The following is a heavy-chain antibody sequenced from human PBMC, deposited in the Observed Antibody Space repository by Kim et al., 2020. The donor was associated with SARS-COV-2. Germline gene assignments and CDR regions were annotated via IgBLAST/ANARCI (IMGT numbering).Heavy chain of an antibody. D-gene: IGHD6-13*01. V-gene: IGHV7-4-1*01. CDR3: ARGALAAAGVVFDY. Sequence: AQGFTGRFVFSLDTSVSTAYLQICSLKAEDTAVYYCARGALAAAGVVFDYWGQGTLVTVSS. J-gene: IGHJ4*02.